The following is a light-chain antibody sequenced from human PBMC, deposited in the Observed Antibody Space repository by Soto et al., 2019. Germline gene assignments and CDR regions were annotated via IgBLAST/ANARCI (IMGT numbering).Light chain of an antibody. CDR2: DVT. V-gene: IGLV2-11*01. J-gene: IGLJ2*01. CDR3: CSYAGNYIVL. Sequence: QSALTQPRSVSGSPGQSVTISCSGTSSNIGGYNYVSWYQQHPGKAPKVLIYDVTKRPSGVPDRFSGSKSGNTASLTISGLQAEDEADYYCCSYAGNYIVLFGGGTKVTVL. CDR1: SSNIGGYNY.